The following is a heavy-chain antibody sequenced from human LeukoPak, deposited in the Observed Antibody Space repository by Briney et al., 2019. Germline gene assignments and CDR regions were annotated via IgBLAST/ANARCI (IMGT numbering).Heavy chain of an antibody. D-gene: IGHD6-13*01. CDR2: IWYDGSNK. CDR1: GFTFSSYG. V-gene: IGHV3-33*01. J-gene: IGHJ6*03. Sequence: GRSLRLSCAASGFTFSSYGMHWVHQAPGKGLEWVAVIWYDGSNKYYADSVKGRFTISRDNSKNTLYLQMNSLRAEDTAVYYCARDGIAAAGTHYYYMDVWGKGTTVTVSS. CDR3: ARDGIAAAGTHYYYMDV.